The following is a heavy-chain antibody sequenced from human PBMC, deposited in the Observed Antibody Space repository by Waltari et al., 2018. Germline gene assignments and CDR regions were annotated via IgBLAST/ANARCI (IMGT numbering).Heavy chain of an antibody. CDR1: GYSISSGYY. CDR2: IYHSGST. D-gene: IGHD3-22*01. V-gene: IGHV4-38-2*01. J-gene: IGHJ5*02. Sequence: QVQLQESGPGLVKPSETLSLTCAVSGYSISSGYYWGWIRQPPGKGLEWIGSIYHSGSTYYNPSLKSRVTISGDTSKNQFSLKLSSVTAADTAVYYCARGTYYYDSSGYHNWFDPWGQGTLVTVSS. CDR3: ARGTYYYDSSGYHNWFDP.